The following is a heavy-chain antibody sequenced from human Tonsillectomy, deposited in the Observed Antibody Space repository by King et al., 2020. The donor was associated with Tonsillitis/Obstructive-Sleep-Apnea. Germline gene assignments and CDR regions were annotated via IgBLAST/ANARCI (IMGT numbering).Heavy chain of an antibody. CDR1: GFTVSSNY. V-gene: IGHV3-53*01. J-gene: IGHJ6*02. Sequence: VQLVESGGGLIQPGGSVRLSCAASGFTVSSNYMSWVRQAPGKGLEWVSIIYSGGGTYYADSVKGRFTISRDNYKNTLYLQMNSLRAEDTAVYYCARDRVVVVPAAIPVYYYYGMDVWGQGTTVTVSS. CDR2: IYSGGGT. D-gene: IGHD2-2*02. CDR3: ARDRVVVVPAAIPVYYYYGMDV.